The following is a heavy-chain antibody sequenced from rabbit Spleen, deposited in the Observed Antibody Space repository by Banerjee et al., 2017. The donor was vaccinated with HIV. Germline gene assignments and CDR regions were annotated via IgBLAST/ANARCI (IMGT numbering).Heavy chain of an antibody. CDR3: ARDGAGGSYFAL. V-gene: IGHV1S7*01. Sequence: QLVESGGGLVKPEGSLKLSCKASGFTPSSYYMNWVRQAPGKGLEWIGYIDPVFGITYYANWVNGRFSISRENAQNTVFLQMTSLTAADTATYFCARDGAGGSYFALWGQGTLVTVS. D-gene: IGHD8-1*01. CDR2: IDPVFGIT. CDR1: GFTPSSYY. J-gene: IGHJ3*01.